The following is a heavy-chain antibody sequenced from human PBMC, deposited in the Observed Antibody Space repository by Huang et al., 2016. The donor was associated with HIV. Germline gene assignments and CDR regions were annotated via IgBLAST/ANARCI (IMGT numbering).Heavy chain of an antibody. J-gene: IGHJ4*02. V-gene: IGHV1-69*13. CDR3: AGGAPDLDSHLDH. D-gene: IGHD3-3*01. Sequence: QVQLVQSGAEVKKPGSSVKVSCKVSGGTFNNAISWVRQALGQGLEWMGGIIPNLGKQNYARKFQGRVKITADESTSIAYMELRSLRSEDTAVYYCAGGAPDLDSHLDHWGQGTLVTVSS. CDR2: IIPNLGKQ. CDR1: GGTFNNA.